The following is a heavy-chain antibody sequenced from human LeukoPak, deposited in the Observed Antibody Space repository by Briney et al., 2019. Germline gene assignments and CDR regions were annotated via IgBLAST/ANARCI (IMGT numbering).Heavy chain of an antibody. Sequence: GGSLRLSCAASEFTFDNYAMSWVRQAPGKGLEWVSVISGSGYYSYYADSVKGRFTISRDNSKNTLYLQMNSLRAEDTAVYYCARDMASSGWYFESASGVDYWGQGTLVTGSS. CDR1: EFTFDNYA. V-gene: IGHV3-23*01. CDR2: ISGSGYYS. D-gene: IGHD6-19*01. CDR3: ARDMASSGWYFESASGVDY. J-gene: IGHJ4*02.